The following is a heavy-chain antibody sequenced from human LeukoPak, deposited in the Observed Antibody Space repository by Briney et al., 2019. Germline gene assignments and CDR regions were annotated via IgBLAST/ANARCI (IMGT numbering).Heavy chain of an antibody. Sequence: ASVKVSCKVSGYTLTELSMHWVRQAPGKGLEWMGGFDPEDGETIYAQKFQGRVTMTRNTSISTAYMELSSLRSEDTAVYYCARGSPLVRYQNYWGQGTLVTVSS. J-gene: IGHJ4*02. V-gene: IGHV1-24*01. CDR3: ARGSPLVRYQNY. CDR1: GYTLTELS. CDR2: FDPEDGET. D-gene: IGHD6-6*01.